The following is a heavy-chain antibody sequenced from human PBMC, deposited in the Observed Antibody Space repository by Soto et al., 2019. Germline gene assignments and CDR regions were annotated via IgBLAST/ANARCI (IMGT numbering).Heavy chain of an antibody. V-gene: IGHV5-10-1*03. CDR2: IAPSVSYT. J-gene: IGHJ5*01. CDR3: ARHNAHYRWFDS. CDR1: GSSFTNYW. Sequence: EVQLVQSGAEVKKPGESLRISCKGSGSSFTNYWITWVRQEPGKGLEWMGRIAPSVSYTEYSPSFQGHVTISADKSISTVYLQWSSVKASDTAIYYCARHNAHYRWFDSWGQGTLVTVSS. D-gene: IGHD3-10*01.